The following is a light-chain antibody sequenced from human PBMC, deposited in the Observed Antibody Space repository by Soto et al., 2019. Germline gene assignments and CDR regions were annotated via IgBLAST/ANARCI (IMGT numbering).Light chain of an antibody. V-gene: IGLV2-23*01. CDR2: EGS. CDR3: SSYAGAVV. J-gene: IGLJ2*01. CDR1: SSGVENYNL. Sequence: QSALTQPASVSGSPGQSITLSCTRTSSGVENYNLVSWYQHRPGKAPTLIIYEGSQRPSGVSDRFSGSKSGNTASLTISGLRTEDEADYYCSSYAGAVVFGGGTKLTVL.